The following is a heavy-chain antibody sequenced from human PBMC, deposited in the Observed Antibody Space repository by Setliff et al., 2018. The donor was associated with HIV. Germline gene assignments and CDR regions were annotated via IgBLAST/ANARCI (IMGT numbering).Heavy chain of an antibody. V-gene: IGHV3-21*01. CDR2: ISSSSSYI. CDR1: GFAVSSFG. J-gene: IGHJ4*02. CDR3: ARKGR. Sequence: GGSLRLSCGASGFAVSSFGMHWVRQAPGKGLEWVSSISSSSSYIYYADSVKGRFTISRDNSKNTLYLQMNSLRAEDTAVYYCARKGRWGQGTLVTVSS.